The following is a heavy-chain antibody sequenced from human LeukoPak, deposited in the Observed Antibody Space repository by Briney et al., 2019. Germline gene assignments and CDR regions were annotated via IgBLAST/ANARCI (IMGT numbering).Heavy chain of an antibody. CDR3: ARYRDCGGDWCFQH. D-gene: IGHD2-21*01. CDR1: GGSISSSSYY. CDR2: IYYSGST. J-gene: IGHJ1*01. V-gene: IGHV4-39*01. Sequence: PSETLSLTCTVSGGSISSSSYYWGWVRQPPGKGLEWIGSIYYSGSTYYNPSLKSRVTIYVDTSKNQFSLKLSSVTAADTAVYYCARYRDCGGDWCFQHWGQGTLVTVSS.